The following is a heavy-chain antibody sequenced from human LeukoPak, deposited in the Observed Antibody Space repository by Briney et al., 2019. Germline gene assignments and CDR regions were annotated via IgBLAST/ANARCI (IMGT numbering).Heavy chain of an antibody. CDR3: ARTTTISDY. J-gene: IGHJ4*02. D-gene: IGHD3-3*01. V-gene: IGHV1-18*01. Sequence: ASVKVSCKASGYTFINYDIRWVRQAPGQGLEWMGWISGYNGNTNYAQKLQGRVTMTTDTSTSTAYMELRSLRSDDTAVYYCARTTTISDYWGQGTLVTVSS. CDR1: GYTFINYD. CDR2: ISGYNGNT.